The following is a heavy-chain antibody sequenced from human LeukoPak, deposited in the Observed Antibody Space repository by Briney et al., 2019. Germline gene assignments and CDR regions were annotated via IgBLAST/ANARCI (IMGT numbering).Heavy chain of an antibody. CDR1: GGSISSYY. Sequence: SETLSLTCTVSGGSISSYYWSWIRQPPGKGLEWIGYIYYSVSTNYNPSIKSRVTISVDTSKNQFSLKLSSVTAADTAVYYCARDTRIGVSRWFDPWGPGTLVTVSS. CDR3: ARDTRIGVSRWFDP. V-gene: IGHV4-59*01. CDR2: IYYSVST. D-gene: IGHD3-22*01. J-gene: IGHJ5*02.